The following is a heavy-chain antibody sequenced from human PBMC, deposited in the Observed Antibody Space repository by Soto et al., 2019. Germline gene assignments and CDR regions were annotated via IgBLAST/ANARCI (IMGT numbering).Heavy chain of an antibody. CDR2: IIPIFGTA. J-gene: IGHJ4*02. CDR1: GGTFSSYA. V-gene: IGHV1-69*13. Sequence: ASVKVSCKASGGTFSSYAISWVRQAPGQGLEWMGGIIPIFGTANYAQKFQGRVTITADESTSTAYMDLSSLRSEDTAFYYCASNRGSYLVVGFVYWGQGTLVTVSS. D-gene: IGHD1-26*01. CDR3: ASNRGSYLVVGFVY.